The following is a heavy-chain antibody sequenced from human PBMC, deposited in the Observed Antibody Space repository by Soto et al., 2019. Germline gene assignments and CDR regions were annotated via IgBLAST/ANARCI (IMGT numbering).Heavy chain of an antibody. CDR3: ARRAYDYDNSAWAH. CDR2: INHSGNT. Sequence: SETLSLTCTVSGGSISSRGYYWGWIRQPPGKGLEWIGDINHSGNTYYNPSLKSRVTISVDTSKNQFSLKLSSVTAADTATYYCARRAYDYDNSAWAHWGQGTPVTVSS. V-gene: IGHV4-39*07. J-gene: IGHJ4*02. D-gene: IGHD3-22*01. CDR1: GGSISSRGYY.